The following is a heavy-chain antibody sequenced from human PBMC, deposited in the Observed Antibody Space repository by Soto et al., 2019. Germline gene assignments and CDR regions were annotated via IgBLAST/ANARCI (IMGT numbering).Heavy chain of an antibody. D-gene: IGHD6-13*01. CDR1: GFTFSSYW. Sequence: VGSLRLSCAASGFTFSSYWMHWVRQAPGKGLVWVSRINSDGSSTSYADSVKGRFTISRDNAKSTLYLQMNSLRAEDTAVYYCAREKKQQLVPNWFDPWGQGTLVTVS. V-gene: IGHV3-74*01. J-gene: IGHJ5*02. CDR3: AREKKQQLVPNWFDP. CDR2: INSDGSST.